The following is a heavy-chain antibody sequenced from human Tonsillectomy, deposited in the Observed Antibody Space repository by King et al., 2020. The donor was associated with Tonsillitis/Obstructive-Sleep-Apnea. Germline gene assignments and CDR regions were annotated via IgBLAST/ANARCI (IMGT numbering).Heavy chain of an antibody. V-gene: IGHV3-48*03. CDR3: ARLEDSNYYFDY. J-gene: IGHJ4*02. D-gene: IGHD4-11*01. CDR2: ISSSGRTI. Sequence: VQLVESGGGLVQPGGSLRLSCAVSGFTFSSYEMNWVRQAPGKGLEWVSYISSSGRTIFYADSVKGRFTISRDNAKNSLYLQMNSLRAEDTAVYYCARLEDSNYYFDYWGQGTLVTVSS. CDR1: GFTFSSYE.